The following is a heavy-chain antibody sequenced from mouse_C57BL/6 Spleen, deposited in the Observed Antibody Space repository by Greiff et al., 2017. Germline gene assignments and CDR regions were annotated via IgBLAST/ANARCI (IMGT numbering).Heavy chain of an antibody. D-gene: IGHD2-3*01. CDR2: IDPSDSET. CDR3: ARGFYDGYYLDY. CDR1: GYTFTSYW. J-gene: IGHJ2*01. V-gene: IGHV1-52*01. Sequence: VQLQQSGPELVKPGSSVKLSCKASGYTFTSYWMHWVKQRPIQGLEGIGNIDPSDSETHYNQQFKDKATLTVDKSSSTAYLQLSSLTSEDSAVYYCARGFYDGYYLDYWGQGTTLTVSS.